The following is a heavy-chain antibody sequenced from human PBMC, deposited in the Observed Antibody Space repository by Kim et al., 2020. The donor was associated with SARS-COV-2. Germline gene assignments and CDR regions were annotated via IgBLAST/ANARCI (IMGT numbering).Heavy chain of an antibody. CDR1: GFTFSSYG. CDR2: ISYDGSNK. V-gene: IGHV3-30*18. J-gene: IGHJ6*02. D-gene: IGHD6-13*01. Sequence: GWSLRLSCAASGFTFSSYGMHWVRQAPGKGLEWVAVISYDGSNKYYADSVKGRFTISRDNSKNTLYLQMNSLRAEDTAVYYCAKDLYSRVYAAAGTYYYYGMDVWGQGTTVTVSS. CDR3: AKDLYSRVYAAAGTYYYYGMDV.